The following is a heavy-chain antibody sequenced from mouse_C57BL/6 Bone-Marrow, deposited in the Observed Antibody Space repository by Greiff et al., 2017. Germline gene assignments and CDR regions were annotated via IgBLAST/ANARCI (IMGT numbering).Heavy chain of an antibody. CDR2: FNPNYGTT. CDR3: ARGYDYDYAMDY. D-gene: IGHD2-4*01. J-gene: IGHJ4*01. Sequence: EVKLVESGPELVKPGASVKISCKASGYSFTDYNMNWVKQSNGKSLEWIGVFNPNYGTTSYNQKFKGKATLTVDQSSSTAYMQLNSLTSEDSAVYYCARGYDYDYAMDYWGQGTSVTVSS. V-gene: IGHV1-39*01. CDR1: GYSFTDYN.